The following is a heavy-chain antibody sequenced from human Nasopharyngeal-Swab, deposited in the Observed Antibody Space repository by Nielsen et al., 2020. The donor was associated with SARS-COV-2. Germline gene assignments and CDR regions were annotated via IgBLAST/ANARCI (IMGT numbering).Heavy chain of an antibody. J-gene: IGHJ6*02. CDR1: GGSFSGYY. CDR2: INHSGST. CDR3: AKTLNSGYASSWYRYYYYGMDV. Sequence: SETLSLTCAVCGGSFSGYYWSPVRQPPGKGLEWIGAINHSGSTNYNPSLKSRVTISIDTSKNQFSLKLSSVTAADTAVYYCAKTLNSGYASSWYRYYYYGMDVWGQGTTVTVSS. V-gene: IGHV4-34*01. D-gene: IGHD6-13*01.